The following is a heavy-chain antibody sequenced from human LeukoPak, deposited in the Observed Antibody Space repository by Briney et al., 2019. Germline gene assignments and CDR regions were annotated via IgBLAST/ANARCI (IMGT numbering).Heavy chain of an antibody. J-gene: IGHJ2*01. D-gene: IGHD4-17*01. CDR3: ARLFPYGVLPYWYFFI. Sequence: SETLSLTCTVPGGSISSYHWSWIRQPPGKGLEWIGYIYYSGSTHYNPPPKSRVPLSVETSKNQFSPKPSPVTAADTAVLYCARLFPYGVLPYWYFFIWGGGALVTVPS. CDR2: IYYSGST. V-gene: IGHV4-59*08. CDR1: GGSISSYH.